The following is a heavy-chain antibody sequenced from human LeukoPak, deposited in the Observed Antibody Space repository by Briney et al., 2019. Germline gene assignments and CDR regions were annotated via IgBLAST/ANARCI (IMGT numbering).Heavy chain of an antibody. J-gene: IGHJ6*02. CDR3: AKSVAIYFYYGLDV. CDR2: ISGSGGST. Sequence: TGGSLRLSCAASGFTFSSYAMSWVRQTPGKGLEWVSAISGSGGSTYYADSVKGRFTISRDNSKNTLFLQMDSLRAEDTAPYYCAKSVAIYFYYGLDVWGQGTTVIVSS. CDR1: GFTFSSYA. D-gene: IGHD3-3*01. V-gene: IGHV3-23*01.